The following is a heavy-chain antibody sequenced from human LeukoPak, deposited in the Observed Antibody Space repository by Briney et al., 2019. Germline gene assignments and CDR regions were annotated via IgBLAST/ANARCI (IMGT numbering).Heavy chain of an antibody. Sequence: SETLSPTCTVSGGSIGSYYWNWIRQAPGKGLEWIGYIHYSGSTNHNSALKSRVTISVDTSKNQYSLKLSSVTAADTAVYYCARDGVAGGFDYWGQGTLVTVS. J-gene: IGHJ4*02. D-gene: IGHD6-19*01. CDR2: IHYSGST. V-gene: IGHV4-59*01. CDR1: GGSIGSYY. CDR3: ARDGVAGGFDY.